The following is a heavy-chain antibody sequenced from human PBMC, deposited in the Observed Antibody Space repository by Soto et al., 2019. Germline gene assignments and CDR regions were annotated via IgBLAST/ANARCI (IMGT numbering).Heavy chain of an antibody. CDR3: AKGRSTGGARTYYYYGMDV. V-gene: IGHV3-23*01. D-gene: IGHD1-26*01. CDR1: GFTFSSYA. CDR2: LSGSGGHT. J-gene: IGHJ6*02. Sequence: EVQLLESGGGLVQPGGSLSLSCAASGFTFSSYAMTWVRQAPGKGLEWVSALSGSGGHTYYADSVKGRITISRDNSKTTLYLQMNSLRADDTAVYYCAKGRSTGGARTYYYYGMDVWGQGTTVTVSS.